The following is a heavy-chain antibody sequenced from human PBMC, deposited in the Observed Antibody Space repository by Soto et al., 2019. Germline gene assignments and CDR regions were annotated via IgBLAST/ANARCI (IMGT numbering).Heavy chain of an antibody. CDR2: IYPGDSDT. J-gene: IGHJ6*02. Sequence: GESLKISSKGSGYSFTSYWIGWVRQMPGKGLEWMGIIYPGDSDTRYSPSFQGQVTISADKSISTAYLQWSSLKASDTAMYYCARSWYSSGWSVFYGMDVWGQGTTVTVSS. V-gene: IGHV5-51*01. CDR3: ARSWYSSGWSVFYGMDV. CDR1: GYSFTSYW. D-gene: IGHD6-19*01.